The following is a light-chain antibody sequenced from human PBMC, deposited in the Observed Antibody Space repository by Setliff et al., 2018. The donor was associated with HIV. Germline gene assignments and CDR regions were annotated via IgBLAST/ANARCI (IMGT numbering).Light chain of an antibody. V-gene: IGLV2-23*02. CDR2: EVS. CDR1: RSDVGSYNL. J-gene: IGLJ2*01. CDR3: CSYVGSTTRVV. Sequence: QSVLTQPASVSGSPGRSITISCTGSRSDVGSYNLVSWYQQHPGKAPKLMIYEVSKRPSGVSDRFSGSKSGSTASLTISGLQAEDEADYYCCSYVGSTTRVVFGRGTKVTVL.